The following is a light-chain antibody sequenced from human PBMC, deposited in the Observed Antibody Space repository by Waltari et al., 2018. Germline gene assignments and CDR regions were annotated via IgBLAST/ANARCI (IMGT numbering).Light chain of an antibody. Sequence: QSALTQPPSASGSPGQSVTISCTGTYSDIGAYSYISWYQQHPGKAPRLMIYGIYKRPSGVPDRFSGSKSGNTASLTVSPLQAEDESDYYCFCHIGGDRWVFGGGTRLTVL. CDR2: GIY. CDR1: YSDIGAYSY. J-gene: IGLJ3*02. CDR3: FCHIGGDRWV. V-gene: IGLV2-8*01.